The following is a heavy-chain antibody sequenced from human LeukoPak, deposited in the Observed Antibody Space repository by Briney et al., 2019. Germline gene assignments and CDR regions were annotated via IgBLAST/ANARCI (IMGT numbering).Heavy chain of an antibody. V-gene: IGHV4-39*07. CDR1: GGSISSSSYY. D-gene: IGHD3-16*01. CDR3: ARSPPPLDYMDV. Sequence: PSETLSLTCTVSGGSISSSSYYWGWIRQPPGKGLEWIGSIYYSGSTYYNPSLKSRVTISVDTSKNQFSLKLSSVTAADTAMYYCARSPPPLDYMDVWGKGTTATVSS. J-gene: IGHJ6*03. CDR2: IYYSGST.